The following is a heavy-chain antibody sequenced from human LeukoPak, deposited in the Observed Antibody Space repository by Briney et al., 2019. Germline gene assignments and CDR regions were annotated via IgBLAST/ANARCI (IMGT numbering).Heavy chain of an antibody. Sequence: GGSLRLSCAASGFTFSGSAMHWVRQASGKGLEWVGRIRSKANSYATAYAASVKGRFTIPRDDSKNTAYLQMNSLKTEDTAVYYCTRHNRGSKGDWGQGTLVTVSS. V-gene: IGHV3-73*01. CDR1: GFTFSGSA. CDR2: IRSKANSYAT. CDR3: TRHNRGSKGD. J-gene: IGHJ4*02. D-gene: IGHD3-16*01.